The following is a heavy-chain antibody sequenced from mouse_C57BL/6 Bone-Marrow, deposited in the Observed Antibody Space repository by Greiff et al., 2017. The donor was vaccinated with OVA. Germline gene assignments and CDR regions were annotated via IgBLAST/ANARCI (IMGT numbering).Heavy chain of an antibody. CDR2: IDPSDSYT. CDR1: GYTFTGYW. CDR3: AYFLYYYGSSFYYFDY. D-gene: IGHD1-1*01. Sequence: QVQLKQPGAELVKPGASVKLSCKASGYTFTGYWMQWVKQRPGQGLEWIGEIDPSDSYTNYNQKFKGKATLTVDTSSSTAYMQLSSLTSEDSAVYYCAYFLYYYGSSFYYFDYWGQGTTLTVSS. J-gene: IGHJ2*01. V-gene: IGHV1-50*01.